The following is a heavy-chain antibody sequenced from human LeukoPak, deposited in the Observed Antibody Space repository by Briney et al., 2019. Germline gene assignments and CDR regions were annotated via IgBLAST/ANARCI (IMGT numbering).Heavy chain of an antibody. CDR3: ARDQIDYYDSSGVRY. CDR2: INPNSGGT. CDR1: GYTFTGYY. V-gene: IGHV1-2*02. D-gene: IGHD3-22*01. J-gene: IGHJ4*02. Sequence: GASVKVSCKASGYTFTGYYMHWVRQAPGQGLEWMGWINPNSGGTNYAQKFQGRVTMTRDTSISTAYMELSRLRSDDTAVYYCARDQIDYYDSSGVRYWGQGTLVTVSS.